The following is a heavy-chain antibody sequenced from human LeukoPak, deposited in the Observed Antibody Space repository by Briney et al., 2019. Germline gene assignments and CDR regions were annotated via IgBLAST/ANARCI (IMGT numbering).Heavy chain of an antibody. Sequence: GASLKFSCKGSGYSFTSYWIGWVRQMPGKGLEWMGIIYPGDSDTRYSPSFQGQVTISADKSISTAYLQWSSLKASDTAMYYCARQGGHYSNYFDYWGQGTLVTVSS. CDR1: GYSFTSYW. D-gene: IGHD4-11*01. J-gene: IGHJ4*02. CDR3: ARQGGHYSNYFDY. CDR2: IYPGDSDT. V-gene: IGHV5-51*01.